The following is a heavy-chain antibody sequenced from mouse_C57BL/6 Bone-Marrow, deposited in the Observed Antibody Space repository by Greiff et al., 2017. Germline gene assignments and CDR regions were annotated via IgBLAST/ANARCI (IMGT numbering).Heavy chain of an antibody. D-gene: IGHD2-12*01. Sequence: EVMLVESGGGLVQSGRSLRLSCATSGFTFSDFYMEWVRQAPGKGLEWIAASRNKANDYTTEYSASVKGRFIVSRDTSQSILYLQMNALRAEDTAIYYCARDYYSYAMDYWGQGTSGTVSS. CDR3: ARDYYSYAMDY. V-gene: IGHV7-1*01. CDR1: GFTFSDFY. CDR2: SRNKANDYTT. J-gene: IGHJ4*01.